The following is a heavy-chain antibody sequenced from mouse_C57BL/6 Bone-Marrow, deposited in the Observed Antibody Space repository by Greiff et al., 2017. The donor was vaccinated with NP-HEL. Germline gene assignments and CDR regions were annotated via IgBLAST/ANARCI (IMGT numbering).Heavy chain of an antibody. J-gene: IGHJ2*01. CDR2: IDPENGDT. D-gene: IGHD1-1*01. CDR3: TLLLLRRFDY. V-gene: IGHV14-4*01. Sequence: EVQGVESGAELVRPGASVKLSCTASGFNIKDDYMHWVKQRPEQGLEWIGWIDPENGDTEYASKFQGKATITADTSSNTAYLQLSSLTSEDTAVYYCTLLLLRRFDYWGQGTTLTVSS. CDR1: GFNIKDDY.